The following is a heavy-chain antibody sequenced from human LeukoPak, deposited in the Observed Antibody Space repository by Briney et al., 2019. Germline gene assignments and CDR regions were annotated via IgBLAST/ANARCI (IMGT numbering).Heavy chain of an antibody. J-gene: IGHJ4*02. CDR3: ARDQGGYSTDFDF. V-gene: IGHV3-23*01. D-gene: IGHD5-12*01. Sequence: GGSLRLSCAASGFTFSSSVMSWVRQAPGKGLEWVSTINGGGTRTYYAVSVNGRFIISRDNSMNTLYLQMNGLRAEDTAVCYCARDQGGYSTDFDFWGQGTLVTVSS. CDR2: INGGGTRT. CDR1: GFTFSSSV.